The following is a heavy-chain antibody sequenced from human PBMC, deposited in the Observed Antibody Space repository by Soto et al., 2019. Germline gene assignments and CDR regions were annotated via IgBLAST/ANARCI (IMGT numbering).Heavy chain of an antibody. D-gene: IGHD1-7*01. CDR3: ARRITGTTGWFDP. Sequence: SVKVSCKASGGTFSSYAISWVRQAPGQGLEWMGGIIPIFGTANYAQKSQGRVTITADESTSTAYMELSSLRSEDTAVYYCARRITGTTGWFDPWGQGTLVTVSS. CDR2: IIPIFGTA. J-gene: IGHJ5*02. V-gene: IGHV1-69*13. CDR1: GGTFSSYA.